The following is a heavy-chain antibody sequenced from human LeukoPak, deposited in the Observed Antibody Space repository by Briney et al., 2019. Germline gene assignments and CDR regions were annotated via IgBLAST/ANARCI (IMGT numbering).Heavy chain of an antibody. V-gene: IGHV3-30*03. CDR2: MSYDGSNK. D-gene: IGHD3-10*01. CDR1: GFTFSSCA. J-gene: IGHJ4*02. CDR3: AREIFGSGSYPDY. Sequence: GRSLRLSCAASGFTFSSCAMHWVRQAPGKGLEWVAVMSYDGSNKYCADSVKGRFTISRDNSKNTVYLQMSSLGGEDTAVYYCAREIFGSGSYPDYWGQGILVTVSS.